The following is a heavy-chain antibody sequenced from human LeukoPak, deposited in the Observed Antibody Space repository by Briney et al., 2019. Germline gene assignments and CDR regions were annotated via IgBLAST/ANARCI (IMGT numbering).Heavy chain of an antibody. D-gene: IGHD2-2*01. CDR3: ARDLGTIAVVGYYFDY. J-gene: IGHJ4*02. V-gene: IGHV1-2*02. Sequence: ASVKVSCKATGCTFTGYYMHWVRQAPGQGLEWMGWINPNSGGTNYAQKFQGRVTMTRDTSISTAYMELSRLRSDDTAVYYCARDLGTIAVVGYYFDYWGQGTLVTVSS. CDR1: GCTFTGYY. CDR2: INPNSGGT.